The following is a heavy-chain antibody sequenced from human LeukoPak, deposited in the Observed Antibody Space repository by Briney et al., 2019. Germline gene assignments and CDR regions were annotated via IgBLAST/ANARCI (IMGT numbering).Heavy chain of an antibody. Sequence: PGGSLRLSCAASGFTFSNAWMSWVRQAPGKGLEWVGRIKSKTDGGTTDYAAPVKGRFTISRDDSKNTLYLQMNSLKTEDTAVYYCVSGTSWYCLDYWGQGTLVTVSS. V-gene: IGHV3-15*01. CDR2: IKSKTDGGTT. CDR1: GFTFSNAW. CDR3: VSGTSWYCLDY. D-gene: IGHD6-13*01. J-gene: IGHJ4*02.